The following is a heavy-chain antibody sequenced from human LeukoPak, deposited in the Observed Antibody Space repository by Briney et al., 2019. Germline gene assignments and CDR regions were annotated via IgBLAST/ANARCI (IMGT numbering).Heavy chain of an antibody. CDR2: IWYDGRDK. V-gene: IGHV3-30*02. J-gene: IGHJ4*02. CDR1: GFTFSGCG. Sequence: GGSLRLSSAASGFTFSGCGMHWVRQAPGKGLEWVAFIWYDGRDKYYVDSVKGRSTISRDNSKNTLYLQMNSLRAEDTAMYYCAKDPYSYGSYFDYWGQGTLVTVSS. D-gene: IGHD5-18*01. CDR3: AKDPYSYGSYFDY.